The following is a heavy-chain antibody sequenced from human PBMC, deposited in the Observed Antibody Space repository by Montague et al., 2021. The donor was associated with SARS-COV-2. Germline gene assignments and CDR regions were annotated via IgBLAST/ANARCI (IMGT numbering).Heavy chain of an antibody. J-gene: IGHJ4*02. CDR1: GDSTSNYS. CDR2: IYYSGST. V-gene: IGHV4-59*12. D-gene: IGHD3-22*01. Sequence: SETLSLTCSVSGDSTSNYSWSWIRQSPGKGLEWIGYIYYSGSTNYNPSLKSRVTMSVDTSKNQFSLKLSSVTAADTAVYYCARGTKRVFTYDYDSSGYASDYWGQGTLVTVSS. CDR3: ARGTKRVFTYDYDSSGYASDY.